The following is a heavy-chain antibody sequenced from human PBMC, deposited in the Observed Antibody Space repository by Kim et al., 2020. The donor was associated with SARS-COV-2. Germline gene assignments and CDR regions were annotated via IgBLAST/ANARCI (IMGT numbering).Heavy chain of an antibody. CDR1: GLILSYYT. Sequence: GGSLRLSCGASGLILSYYTINWVRQSAGKGLEWVSSTSSSGYTKYGDSVKGRFTISRDNAKNSLYLQMNSLRAEDTGIYYCVRELYSYGLNNYLGMDVWGQGTTVTVSS. V-gene: IGHV3-21*04. CDR2: TSSSGYT. J-gene: IGHJ6*02. D-gene: IGHD5-18*01. CDR3: VRELYSYGLNNYLGMDV.